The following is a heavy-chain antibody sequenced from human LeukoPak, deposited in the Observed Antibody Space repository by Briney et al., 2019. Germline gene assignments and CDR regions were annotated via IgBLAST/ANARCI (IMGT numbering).Heavy chain of an antibody. CDR1: GFTFSSYW. D-gene: IGHD3-16*01. CDR3: ARDSNTQGD. J-gene: IGHJ4*02. Sequence: GGSLRLSCAASGFTFSSYWIHWVRQAPGTGLVWVSRINGDGSDTSYADSVKGRFTISRHNSKNTLYLQMNSLRAEDTAVYYCARDSNTQGDWGQGTLVTVSS. CDR2: INGDGSDT. V-gene: IGHV3-74*01.